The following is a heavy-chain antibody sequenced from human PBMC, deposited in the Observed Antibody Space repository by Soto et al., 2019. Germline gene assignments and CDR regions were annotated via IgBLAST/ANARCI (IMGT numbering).Heavy chain of an antibody. CDR1: GGSISSYY. D-gene: IGHD3-9*01. CDR2: IYYSGST. V-gene: IGHV4-59*01. CDR3: ARWGYDILTGYYLGPAFDI. Sequence: SETLSLTCTVSGGSISSYYWSWIRQPPGKGQEWIGYIYYSGSTNYNPSLKSRVTISVDTSKNQFSLKLSSVTAADTAVYYCARWGYDILTGYYLGPAFDIWGQGTMVTVSS. J-gene: IGHJ3*02.